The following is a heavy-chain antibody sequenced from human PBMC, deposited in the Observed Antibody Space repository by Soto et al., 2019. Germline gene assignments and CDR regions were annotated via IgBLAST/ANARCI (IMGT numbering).Heavy chain of an antibody. V-gene: IGHV3-13*01. J-gene: IGHJ4*02. CDR3: ARGALRYFAWHLNGNYYFDY. Sequence: EVQLVESGGGLVQPGGSLRLSCAASGFTFSSYDMHWVRQATGKGLEWVSAIGTAGDTYYPGSVKGRFTISRENAKNSLYLQMNSLRAEDTAVYYCARGALRYFAWHLNGNYYFDYWGQGTLVTVSS. CDR1: GFTFSSYD. CDR2: IGTAGDT. D-gene: IGHD3-9*01.